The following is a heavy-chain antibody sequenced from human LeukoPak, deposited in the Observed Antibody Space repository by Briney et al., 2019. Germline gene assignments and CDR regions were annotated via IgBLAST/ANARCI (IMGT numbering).Heavy chain of an antibody. J-gene: IGHJ4*02. CDR2: ITSNSNGATA. Sequence: GGSLRLSCTASGITFRNSAINWVRQAPGKGLEWVGFITSNSNGATAEYATSVKGRFSISRDESTSIAYLQMNSLKSEDTGVYYCSFATSGWKATLDYWGRGSPVTVSS. D-gene: IGHD6-19*01. CDR3: SFATSGWKATLDY. V-gene: IGHV3-49*04. CDR1: GITFRNSA.